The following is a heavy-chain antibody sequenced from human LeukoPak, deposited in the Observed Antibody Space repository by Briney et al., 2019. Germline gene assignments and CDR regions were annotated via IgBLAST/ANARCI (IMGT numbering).Heavy chain of an antibody. V-gene: IGHV3-21*01. J-gene: IGHJ4*01. CDR3: ARASGGWDLDY. D-gene: IGHD1-26*01. CDR2: ITSSGTYI. CDR1: GFTFNVFH. Sequence: GGSLRLSCAASGFTFNVFHMNWVRQAPGKGLEWISSITSSGTYITYADSIQGRFTISRDNAKNSLYLQMNSLRVDDTALYYCARASGGWDLDYWGHGTLVSVSS.